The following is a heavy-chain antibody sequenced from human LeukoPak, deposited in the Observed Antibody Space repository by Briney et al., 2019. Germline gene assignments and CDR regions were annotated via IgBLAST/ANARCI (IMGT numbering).Heavy chain of an antibody. CDR3: ARDNDSRDPPHFDY. V-gene: IGHV1-18*01. CDR1: GYTFTSYG. D-gene: IGHD3-16*01. Sequence: ASVKVSCKASGYTFTSYGISWVRQAPGQGLEWTGWISAYNGNTNYAQKLQGRVTMTTDKSTRTAYMELSSLRSEDTAVYYCARDNDSRDPPHFDYWGQGTLVTVSS. J-gene: IGHJ4*02. CDR2: ISAYNGNT.